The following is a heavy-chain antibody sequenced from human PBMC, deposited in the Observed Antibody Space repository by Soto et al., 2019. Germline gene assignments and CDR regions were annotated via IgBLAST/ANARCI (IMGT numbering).Heavy chain of an antibody. CDR2: IYYSGST. J-gene: IGHJ5*02. V-gene: IGHV4-59*08. D-gene: IGHD3-9*01. CDR1: GGSISSYY. Sequence: SGTLSLTCTVSGGSISSYYWGWIRQPPGKGLEWIGYIYYSGSTNYNPSLKSRVTISVDTSKNQFSLKLSSVTAADTAVYYCARLSSYYDILTGYYKTNWFDPWGQGTLVTVSS. CDR3: ARLSSYYDILTGYYKTNWFDP.